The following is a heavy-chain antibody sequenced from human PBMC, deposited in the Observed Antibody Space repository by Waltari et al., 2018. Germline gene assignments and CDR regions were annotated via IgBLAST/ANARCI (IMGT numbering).Heavy chain of an antibody. V-gene: IGHV4-34*01. D-gene: IGHD6-13*01. CDR2: INHSGST. J-gene: IGHJ5*02. CDR1: GGSFSGYY. Sequence: QVQLQQWGAGLLKPSETLSLTCAVYGGSFSGYYWSWIRQPPGKGLEWIGEINHSGSTNYNPSLKSRVTISVDTSKNQFSLKLSSVTAADTAVYYCARRSSWYGDWFDPWGQGTLVTVSS. CDR3: ARRSSWYGDWFDP.